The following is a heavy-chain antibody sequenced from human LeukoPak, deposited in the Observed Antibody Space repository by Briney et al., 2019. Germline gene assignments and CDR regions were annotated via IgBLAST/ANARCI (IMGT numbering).Heavy chain of an antibody. Sequence: SETLSLTCTVSGDSISTYYWNWIRQPAGKGLEWIGRLYTSGSTNYNPSLKSRVTMSADTSKNQFSLKLSSVTAADTAVYYCAREQIYGDYFWFDPWGQGTLVTVSS. J-gene: IGHJ5*02. V-gene: IGHV4-4*07. CDR3: AREQIYGDYFWFDP. CDR2: LYTSGST. D-gene: IGHD4-17*01. CDR1: GDSISTYY.